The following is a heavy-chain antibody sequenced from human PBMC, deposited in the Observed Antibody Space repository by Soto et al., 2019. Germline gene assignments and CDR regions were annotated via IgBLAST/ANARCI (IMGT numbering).Heavy chain of an antibody. J-gene: IGHJ4*02. Sequence: GGSLRLSCAASVFTFSSYGMHWVRQSPGKGLEWVAVISYDGSNKYYADSVKGRFTISRANSKKTLYLQMKSLRAEDTAVYYCAKDPGTTVGIEYWGQGTLVTVSS. CDR3: AKDPGTTVGIEY. CDR2: ISYDGSNK. V-gene: IGHV3-30*18. CDR1: VFTFSSYG. D-gene: IGHD1-7*01.